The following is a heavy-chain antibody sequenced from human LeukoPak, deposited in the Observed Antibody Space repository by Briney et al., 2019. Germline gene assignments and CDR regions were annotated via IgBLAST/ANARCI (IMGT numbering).Heavy chain of an antibody. Sequence: GASVKVSCEASGGTFSSYAISWVRQAPGQGLEWMGGIIPIFGTANYAQKFQGRVTITADESTSTAYMELSSLRSEDTAVYYCARVADIVVVPAASYYFDYWGQGTLVTVSS. CDR2: IIPIFGTA. V-gene: IGHV1-69*13. CDR1: GGTFSSYA. J-gene: IGHJ4*02. D-gene: IGHD2-2*01. CDR3: ARVADIVVVPAASYYFDY.